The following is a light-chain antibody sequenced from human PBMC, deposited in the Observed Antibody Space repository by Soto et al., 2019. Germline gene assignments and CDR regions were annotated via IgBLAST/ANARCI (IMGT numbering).Light chain of an antibody. CDR3: QQYGSSQIT. Sequence: EIVLTQFPGTLSLSTGERATLSCRASQSVSSSYLAWYHQRPGQAPRLLIYGASSRATGIPDRFSGSGSGTDFTLTISRLEPEDFAVYYCQQYGSSQITFGQGTRLEIK. V-gene: IGKV3-20*01. CDR2: GAS. J-gene: IGKJ5*01. CDR1: QSVSSSY.